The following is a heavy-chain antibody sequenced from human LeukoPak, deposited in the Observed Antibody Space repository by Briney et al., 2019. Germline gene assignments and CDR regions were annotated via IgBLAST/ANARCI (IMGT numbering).Heavy chain of an antibody. V-gene: IGHV1-2*06. D-gene: IGHD1-26*01. CDR1: EYTFTGYY. CDR2: INPNSGGT. J-gene: IGHJ4*02. Sequence: ASVKVSCKASEYTFTGYYMHWVRQAPGQGLEWMGRINPNSGGTNYAQKFQGRVTMTRDTSISTAYMELSRLRSDDTAVYYCARTSQYSGSPNVLWYWGQGTLVTVSS. CDR3: ARTSQYSGSPNVLWY.